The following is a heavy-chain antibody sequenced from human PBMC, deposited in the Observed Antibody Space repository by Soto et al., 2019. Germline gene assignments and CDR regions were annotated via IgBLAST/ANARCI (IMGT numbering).Heavy chain of an antibody. CDR1: GGSISSGGYY. CDR2: IYYSGST. V-gene: IGHV4-31*03. D-gene: IGHD3-10*01. J-gene: IGHJ4*02. CDR3: ARARSGFFDY. Sequence: QVQLQESGPGLVKPSQTLSLTCTVSGGSISSGGYYWSWIRQHPGKGLEWIGYIYYSGSTYYNPSRKRRVNISVDTSKNQFSLKLSSVTAADTAVYYCARARSGFFDYWGQGTLVTVSS.